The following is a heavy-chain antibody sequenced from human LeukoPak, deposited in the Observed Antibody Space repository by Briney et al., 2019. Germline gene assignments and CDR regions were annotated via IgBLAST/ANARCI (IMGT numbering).Heavy chain of an antibody. D-gene: IGHD3-10*01. J-gene: IGHJ4*02. CDR2: IYPGDSDT. CDR1: GYSFTSYW. Sequence: GESLKISCKGSGYSFTSYWIGWVRQMPGKGLEWMGIIYPGDSDTRYSPSFQGQVTISADKSISTAYLQWSSLKASDTAMYYCARAGYYYGSGSPTHFDYWGQGTLVTVSS. CDR3: ARAGYYYGSGSPTHFDY. V-gene: IGHV5-51*01.